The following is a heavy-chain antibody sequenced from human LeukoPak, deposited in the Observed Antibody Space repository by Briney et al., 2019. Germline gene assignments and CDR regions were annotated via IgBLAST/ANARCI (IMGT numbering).Heavy chain of an antibody. CDR1: GYTFTGYY. CDR3: ARGPIVVVSAAVPYYYYYGMDV. V-gene: IGHV1-2*04. J-gene: IGHJ6*02. CDR2: INPNSGGT. D-gene: IGHD2-2*01. Sequence: ASVKVSCKASGYTFTGYYMHWVRQAPGQGLEWMGWINPNSGGTNYAQKFQGWVTMTRDTSISTAYMELSRLRSDDTAVYYCARGPIVVVSAAVPYYYYYGMDVWGQGTTVTVSS.